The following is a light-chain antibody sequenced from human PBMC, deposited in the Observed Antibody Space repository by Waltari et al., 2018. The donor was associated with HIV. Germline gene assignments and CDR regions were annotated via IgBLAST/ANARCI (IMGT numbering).Light chain of an antibody. CDR1: SSDDGGYNY. J-gene: IGLJ3*02. Sequence: QSALTQPASVSGSPGTSITISCTGTSSDDGGYNYVSWYQQHPGKAPKLMIYEVSYLPSGVSNRFSGSKSGNTASLTISGRQAEDEADYYCSSYTSTSTVFGGGTKLTVL. CDR2: EVS. V-gene: IGLV2-14*01. CDR3: SSYTSTSTV.